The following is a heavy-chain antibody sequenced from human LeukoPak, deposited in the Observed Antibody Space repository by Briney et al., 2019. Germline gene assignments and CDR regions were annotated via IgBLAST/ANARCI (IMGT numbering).Heavy chain of an antibody. Sequence: GASVKVSCKASGYTFTGHYMHWVRQAPGQGLERMGWISPNSGGTKYAQKFQGRVTLTRDTSISTAYMELSTLTSDDTAVYYCAISWRGVGAFKYWGQGTLVTVSS. D-gene: IGHD1-26*01. J-gene: IGHJ4*02. V-gene: IGHV1-2*02. CDR2: ISPNSGGT. CDR1: GYTFTGHY. CDR3: AISWRGVGAFKY.